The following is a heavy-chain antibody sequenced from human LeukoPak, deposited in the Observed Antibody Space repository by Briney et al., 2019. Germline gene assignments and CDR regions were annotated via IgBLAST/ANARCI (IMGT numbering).Heavy chain of an antibody. J-gene: IGHJ4*02. CDR2: ISSSSSYI. CDR3: ARDRSIAAAGTGYFDY. Sequence: GGSLRLSCAASGFTFSNYSMNWVRQAPGKGLEWVSSISSSSSYIYYADSVKGRFTISRDNAKNLLYLQMNSLRAEDTAVYYCARDRSIAAAGTGYFDYWGQGTLVTVSS. CDR1: GFTFSNYS. D-gene: IGHD6-13*01. V-gene: IGHV3-21*01.